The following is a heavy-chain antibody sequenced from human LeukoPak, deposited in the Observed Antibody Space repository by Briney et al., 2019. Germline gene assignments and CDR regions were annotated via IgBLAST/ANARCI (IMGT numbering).Heavy chain of an antibody. D-gene: IGHD2-21*02. Sequence: PGGSLRLSCAASGFTFSSSWMHWVRRAPGKGLVWVSRINSDGSTTTYADSVKGRFTVSRDNAKNTLYLQMNSLRAEDTAVYYCARSLGGGDCCWGQGALVTVSS. CDR1: GFTFSSSW. J-gene: IGHJ4*02. V-gene: IGHV3-74*01. CDR2: INSDGSTT. CDR3: ARSLGGGDCC.